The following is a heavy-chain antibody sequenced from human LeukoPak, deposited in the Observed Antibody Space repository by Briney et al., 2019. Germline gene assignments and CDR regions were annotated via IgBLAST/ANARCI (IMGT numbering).Heavy chain of an antibody. CDR3: ARSPGYSYGPIFDY. CDR1: GFTFSSYS. J-gene: IGHJ4*02. CDR2: ISSSSSYI. Sequence: GGPLRLSCAASGFTFSSYSMNWVRQAPGKGLEWVSSISSSSSYIYYADSVKGRFTISRDNAKNSLYLQMNSLRAEDTAVYYCARSPGYSYGPIFDYWGQGTLVTVSS. V-gene: IGHV3-21*04. D-gene: IGHD5-18*01.